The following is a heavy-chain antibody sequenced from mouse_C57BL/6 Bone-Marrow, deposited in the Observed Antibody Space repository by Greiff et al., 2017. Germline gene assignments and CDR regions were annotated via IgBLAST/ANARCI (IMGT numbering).Heavy chain of an antibody. V-gene: IGHV1-19*01. J-gene: IGHJ3*01. CDR2: INPYNGGT. CDR3: ARDPAWFAY. CDR1: GYTFTDYY. Sequence: EVKLQQSGPVLVKPGASVKMSCKASGYTFTDYYMNWVKQSHGKSLEWIGVINPYNGGTSYNQKFKGKATLTVDKSSSTAYMELNSLTSEDSAVYYCARDPAWFAYWGRGTLVTVSA.